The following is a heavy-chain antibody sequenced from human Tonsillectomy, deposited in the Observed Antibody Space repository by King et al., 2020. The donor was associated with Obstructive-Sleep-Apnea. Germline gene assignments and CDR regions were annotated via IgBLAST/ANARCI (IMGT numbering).Heavy chain of an antibody. J-gene: IGHJ2*01. Sequence: QLQESGPGLVKPSETLSLTCTASGASISSSTYYWGWIRQPPGKGLEWIGNIFHSGSTYYNPSLKSRVTLSIDTSKNQFSLKLSSVTAADTAVYYCARGKKFYYDSSGYPNWYFDLWGRGTLVTVSS. CDR1: GASISSSTYY. D-gene: IGHD3-22*01. CDR3: ARGKKFYYDSSGYPNWYFDL. CDR2: IFHSGST. V-gene: IGHV4-39*07.